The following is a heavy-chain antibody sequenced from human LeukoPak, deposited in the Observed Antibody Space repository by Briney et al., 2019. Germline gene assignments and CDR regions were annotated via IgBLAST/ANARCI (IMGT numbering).Heavy chain of an antibody. CDR1: GGSVSSGSYY. D-gene: IGHD2-2*01. J-gene: IGHJ4*02. CDR3: ARGRRGPAARSYYFDY. V-gene: IGHV4-61*01. CDR2: IYYSGST. Sequence: SETLSLTCIVSGGSVSSGSYYWSWIRQPPGKGLEWIGYIYYSGSTNYNPSLKSRVTISVDTSKNQFSLKLSSVTAADTAVYYCARGRRGPAARSYYFDYWGQGTLVTVSS.